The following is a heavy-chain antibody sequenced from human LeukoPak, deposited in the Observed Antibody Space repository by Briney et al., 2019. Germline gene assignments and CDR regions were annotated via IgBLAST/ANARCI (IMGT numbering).Heavy chain of an antibody. D-gene: IGHD3-3*01. V-gene: IGHV4-34*01. CDR2: INHSGST. CDR3: ARVRLFGVVPSTSNYYMDV. CDR1: GGSFSGYY. J-gene: IGHJ6*03. Sequence: SETLSLTCAVYGGSFSGYYWSWIRQPPGKGLEWIGEINHSGSTNYNPSLKSRVTISVDTSKNQFSLKLSSVTAADTAVYYCARVRLFGVVPSTSNYYMDVWGKGTTLTVSS.